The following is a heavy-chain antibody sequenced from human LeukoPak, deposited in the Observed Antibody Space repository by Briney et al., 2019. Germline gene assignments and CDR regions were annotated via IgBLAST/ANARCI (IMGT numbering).Heavy chain of an antibody. V-gene: IGHV3-30*18. J-gene: IGHJ4*02. Sequence: PGGSLRLSCAASAFTFSSYGMHWVRQAPGKGLEWVAVISYDGSNKYYADSVKGRFTISRDNSKNTLYLQMNSLRAGDTAVYYCAKDLGGYDSSGYYGDYWGQGTLVTVSS. CDR2: ISYDGSNK. CDR1: AFTFSSYG. CDR3: AKDLGGYDSSGYYGDY. D-gene: IGHD3-22*01.